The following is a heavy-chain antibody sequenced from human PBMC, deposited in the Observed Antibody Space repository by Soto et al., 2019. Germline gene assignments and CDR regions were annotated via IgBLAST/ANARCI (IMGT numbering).Heavy chain of an antibody. CDR1: VFTFSDYY. Sequence: PVGSVRLSCAASVFTFSDYYMSCIRRSPGKGLEWVSYISSSDSIIYYSDSVKGRFIISRDNAKNSLYLQMNSLRAEDTAVYYCARDLGYHDPSGYFDYWGQGTLVTVSS. CDR2: ISSSDSII. D-gene: IGHD3-22*01. CDR3: ARDLGYHDPSGYFDY. V-gene: IGHV3-11*01. J-gene: IGHJ4*02.